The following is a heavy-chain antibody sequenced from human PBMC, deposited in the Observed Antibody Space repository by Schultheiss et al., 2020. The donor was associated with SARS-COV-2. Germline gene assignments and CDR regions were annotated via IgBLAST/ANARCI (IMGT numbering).Heavy chain of an antibody. CDR1: GFTFSSYA. J-gene: IGHJ4*02. V-gene: IGHV3-73*01. CDR2: IRSKANSYAT. Sequence: GESLKISCAASGFTFSSYAMHWVRQASGKGLEWVGRIRSKANSYATAYAASVKGRFTISRDDSKNTAYLQMNSLKTEDTAVYYCARDESDGGWYQTVFDYWGQGTLVTVST. D-gene: IGHD6-19*01. CDR3: ARDESDGGWYQTVFDY.